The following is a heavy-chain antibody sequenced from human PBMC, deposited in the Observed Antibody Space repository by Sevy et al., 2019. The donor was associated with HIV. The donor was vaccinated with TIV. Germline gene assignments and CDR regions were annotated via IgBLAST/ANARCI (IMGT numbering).Heavy chain of an antibody. D-gene: IGHD2-15*01. Sequence: GGSLRLSCAVSGFTFSSYGMHWVRQAPGKGLEWVAVVSYDGSHKYYGESVKGRFTISRDNSKNTVSLQMNSLRYEDTAVYYCAKGSRATGSAFDVWGQGTIVTVSS. CDR3: AKGSRATGSAFDV. CDR2: VSYDGSHK. CDR1: GFTFSSYG. V-gene: IGHV3-30*18. J-gene: IGHJ3*01.